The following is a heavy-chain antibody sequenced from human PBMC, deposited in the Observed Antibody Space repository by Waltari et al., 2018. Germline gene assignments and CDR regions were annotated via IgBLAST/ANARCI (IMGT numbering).Heavy chain of an antibody. Sequence: QVQLVQSGAEVKKPGASVKVSCKASGYTFTGYYMHWVRQAPGKGLEWMGRINPNSGGTNYAQKFQGRVTMTRDTSISTAYMELSRLRSDDTAVYYCARGYYDFWSGPNNWFDPWGQGTLVTVSS. CDR2: INPNSGGT. CDR1: GYTFTGYY. D-gene: IGHD3-3*01. J-gene: IGHJ5*02. CDR3: ARGYYDFWSGPNNWFDP. V-gene: IGHV1-2*06.